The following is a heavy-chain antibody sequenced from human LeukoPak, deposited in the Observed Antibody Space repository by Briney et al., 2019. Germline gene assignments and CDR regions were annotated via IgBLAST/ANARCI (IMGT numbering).Heavy chain of an antibody. CDR1: GFNFSNYG. D-gene: IGHD5-12*01. CDR3: TKDLGTRLVHDGFDI. Sequence: GGSLRLSCAASGFNFSNYGVHWVRQAPGEGLQWVAFIRYDATNKQYVDSVKGRFAISRDNSKKTLSLQMNSLRAEDTAVYYCTKDLGTRLVHDGFDIWGHGTMVMVSS. J-gene: IGHJ3*02. CDR2: IRYDATNK. V-gene: IGHV3-30*02.